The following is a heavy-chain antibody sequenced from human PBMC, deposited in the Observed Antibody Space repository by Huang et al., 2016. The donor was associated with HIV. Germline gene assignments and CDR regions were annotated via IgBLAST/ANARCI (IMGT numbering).Heavy chain of an antibody. D-gene: IGHD5-12*01. CDR1: GGSISSYY. Sequence: QVQLQESGPGLVKPSETLSLTCTVSGGSISSYYWSWIRPPPGKGLECIGYIYYSGITNYNPSLKSRVTISVDTSKNQFSLKLRSVTAADTAVYYCARGPSPWLQEAFDIWGQGTMFTVSS. J-gene: IGHJ3*02. CDR2: IYYSGIT. CDR3: ARGPSPWLQEAFDI. V-gene: IGHV4-59*01.